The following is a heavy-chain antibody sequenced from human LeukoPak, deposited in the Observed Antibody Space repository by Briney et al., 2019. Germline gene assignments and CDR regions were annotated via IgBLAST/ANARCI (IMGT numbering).Heavy chain of an antibody. CDR3: ASQPSGYDPFDY. CDR1: GFTFSSYA. Sequence: GSLRLSCAASGFTFSSYAMHWVRQAPGKGLEWVAVISYDGSNKYYADSVKGRFTISRDNAKNSLYLQMNSLRAEDTAVYYCASQPSGYDPFDYWGQGTLVTVSS. J-gene: IGHJ4*02. V-gene: IGHV3-30-3*01. D-gene: IGHD5-12*01. CDR2: ISYDGSNK.